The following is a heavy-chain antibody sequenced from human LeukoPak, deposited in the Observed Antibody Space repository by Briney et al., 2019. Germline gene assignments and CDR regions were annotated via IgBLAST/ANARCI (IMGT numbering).Heavy chain of an antibody. V-gene: IGHV4-39*07. CDR2: IYYSGST. D-gene: IGHD6-13*01. CDR1: GGSISSSSYY. CDR3: AGPRNLAAAGDLLR. J-gene: IGHJ4*02. Sequence: SETLSLTCTVSGGSISSSSYYWGWIRQPPGKGLKWIGSIYYSGSTYYNPSLKSRVTISVDTSKNQFSLKLSSVTAADTAVYYCAGPRNLAAAGDLLRWGQGTLVTVSS.